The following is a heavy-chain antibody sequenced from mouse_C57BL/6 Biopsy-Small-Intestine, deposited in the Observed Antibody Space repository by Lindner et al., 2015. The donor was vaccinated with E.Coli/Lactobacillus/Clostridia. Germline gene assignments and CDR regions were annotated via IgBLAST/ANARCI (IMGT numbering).Heavy chain of an antibody. Sequence: SVKVSCKASGNIFTNYDIHWVRQATGQGLEWMGWVNPNSANAGYAQKFQGRVTMTRNPSVSTVYLEVSSLRSDDTAVYYCAREGYSGYDWKPFDSWGQGTLVTVSS. CDR1: GNIFTNYD. J-gene: IGHJ4*01. CDR2: VNPNSANA. CDR3: AREGYSGYDWKPFDS. D-gene: IGHD1-1*01. V-gene: IGHV1S45*01.